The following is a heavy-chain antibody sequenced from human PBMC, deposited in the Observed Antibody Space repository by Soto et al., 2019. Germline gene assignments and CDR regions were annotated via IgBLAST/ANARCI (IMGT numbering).Heavy chain of an antibody. J-gene: IGHJ6*04. CDR2: IGTAGDT. Sequence: PGWSLRLSCAASGFTSSSYDMHWVRQATGKGLEWVSAIGTAGDTYYPGSVKGRFTISRENAKNSLYLQMNRLRAGDTAVYYCARGAVRDTAMADYYYYGMDVWVKGT. CDR1: GFTSSSYD. V-gene: IGHV3-13*01. CDR3: ARGAVRDTAMADYYYYGMDV. D-gene: IGHD5-18*01.